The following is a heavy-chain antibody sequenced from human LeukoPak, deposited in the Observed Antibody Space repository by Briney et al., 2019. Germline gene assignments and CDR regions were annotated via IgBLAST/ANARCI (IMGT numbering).Heavy chain of an antibody. Sequence: ASVKVSCKTSGYTFSDYYLHWVRQAPGQGLEWMGWINPSSGGTKSAQKFQGRVTMTRDTSISTGYMELSRLRSDDTAVYYCARPIRGSYVEDVFDIWRQGTMVTVSA. J-gene: IGHJ3*02. CDR1: GYTFSDYY. CDR2: INPSSGGT. D-gene: IGHD1-26*01. CDR3: ARPIRGSYVEDVFDI. V-gene: IGHV1-2*02.